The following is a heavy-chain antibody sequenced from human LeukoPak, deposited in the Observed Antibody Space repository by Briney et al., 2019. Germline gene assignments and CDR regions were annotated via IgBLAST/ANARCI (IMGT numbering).Heavy chain of an antibody. J-gene: IGHJ4*02. V-gene: IGHV4-39*01. Sequence: SETLSLTCTVSGGSISSNDYDWGWIRQPPGKGLEWIGTISYSGRTFYNPSLKSRLTISVDTSKSQFSLKLSSVTAADTHVYYCARHSTLRFLEWLPTLFDYWGQGTLVTVSS. CDR1: GGSISSNDYD. CDR3: ARHSTLRFLEWLPTLFDY. D-gene: IGHD3-3*01. CDR2: ISYSGRT.